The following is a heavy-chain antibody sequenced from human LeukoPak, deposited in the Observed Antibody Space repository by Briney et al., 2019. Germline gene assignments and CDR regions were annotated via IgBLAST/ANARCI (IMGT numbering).Heavy chain of an antibody. J-gene: IGHJ4*02. D-gene: IGHD3-9*01. CDR2: IYYSGST. V-gene: IGHV4-39*01. CDR3: ARSSILTGYSAFDY. CDR1: GGSISSSSYY. Sequence: PSETLSLTCTVSGGSISSSSYYWGWIRQPPGKGLEWIGSIYYSGSTYYNPSLKSRVTISVDTSKNQFSLKLSSVTAADTAVYYCARSSILTGYSAFDYWGQGTLVTVSS.